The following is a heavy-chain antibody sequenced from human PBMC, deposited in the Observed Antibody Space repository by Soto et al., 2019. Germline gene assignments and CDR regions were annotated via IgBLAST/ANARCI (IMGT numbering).Heavy chain of an antibody. CDR1: GFTFSSNA. Sequence: SGGSLRLSCAVSGFTFSSNAMSWVRQAPGKGLEWVSAISGSGGDTYYADSVKGRFTISRDNSKNTLYLQMNSLRAEDTAVYYRAKDSGYPGLGPNAFDIWGQGTMVTVSS. V-gene: IGHV3-23*01. CDR3: AKDSGYPGLGPNAFDI. D-gene: IGHD3-16*01. CDR2: ISGSGGDT. J-gene: IGHJ3*02.